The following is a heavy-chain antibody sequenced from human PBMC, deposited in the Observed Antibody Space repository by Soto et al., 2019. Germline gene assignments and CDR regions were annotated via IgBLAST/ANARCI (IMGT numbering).Heavy chain of an antibody. CDR1: GYTLTELS. V-gene: IGHV1-24*01. Sequence: ASVKVSCKVSGYTLTELSMHWVRQAPGKGLEWMGGFDPEDGETIYAQKFQGRVTMTEDTSTDTAYMELSSLRSEDTAVYYCARDGEAGSFFAIDYWGQGTLVTVSS. CDR2: FDPEDGET. D-gene: IGHD3-3*01. J-gene: IGHJ4*02. CDR3: ARDGEAGSFFAIDY.